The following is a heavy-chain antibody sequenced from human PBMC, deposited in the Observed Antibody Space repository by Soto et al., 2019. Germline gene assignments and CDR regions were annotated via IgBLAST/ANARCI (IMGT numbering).Heavy chain of an antibody. J-gene: IGHJ4*02. CDR2: IYPGDSDT. CDR3: SILYACYRSDSGYFCY. Sequence: GESLKVSCKGSGYTFTSFWIGWVRQMPGKGLEWMGTIYPGDSDTTYSPSFQGQVTISADKSISTAYLQWSSLKASDTAMYYCSILYACYRSDSGYFCYWGRGSLGGVSS. V-gene: IGHV5-51*06. CDR1: GYTFTSFW. D-gene: IGHD6-19*01.